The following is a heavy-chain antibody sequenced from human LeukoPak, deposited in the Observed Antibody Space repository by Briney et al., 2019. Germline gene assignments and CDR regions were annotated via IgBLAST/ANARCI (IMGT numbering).Heavy chain of an antibody. J-gene: IGHJ4*02. CDR3: ARAAMVRGVDYFDY. CDR2: ISSSGGAT. CDR1: GFTFSSYS. Sequence: GGSLRLSCAASGFTFSSYSMSWARQAPGKGLEWVSVISSSGGATYYADSVKGRFTISRDNSKNPLYLQMNSLRVEDTAIYYCARAAMVRGVDYFDYWGQGTLVTVSS. V-gene: IGHV3-23*01. D-gene: IGHD3-10*01.